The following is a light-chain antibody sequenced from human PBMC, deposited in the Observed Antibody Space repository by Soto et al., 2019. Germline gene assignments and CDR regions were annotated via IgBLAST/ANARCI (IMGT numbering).Light chain of an antibody. Sequence: EIVLTQSPGTLSLSPGERATLSCRASQSVSSSYLAWYQQKPGQAPRLLIYGASRRATGIPDRFSGSGSGTDFTLTISRLEPEDFAVYYCLQYGSSTWTFGQWTKVEIK. V-gene: IGKV3-20*01. J-gene: IGKJ1*01. CDR1: QSVSSSY. CDR2: GAS. CDR3: LQYGSSTWT.